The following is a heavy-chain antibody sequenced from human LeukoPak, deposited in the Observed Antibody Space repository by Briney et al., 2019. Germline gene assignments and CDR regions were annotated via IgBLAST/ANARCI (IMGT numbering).Heavy chain of an antibody. CDR2: INADGSDN. V-gene: IGHV3-7*01. CDR3: MPGRGY. Sequence: GGSLRLSCAASGFPFKSYYMNWVRQAPGKGLELVANINADGSDNYLMDSVKGRFSISRDNANNRLYLEMTSLRVEDTAVYYCMPGRGYWGQGTPVAVSS. CDR1: GFPFKSYY. J-gene: IGHJ4*02. D-gene: IGHD2-8*02.